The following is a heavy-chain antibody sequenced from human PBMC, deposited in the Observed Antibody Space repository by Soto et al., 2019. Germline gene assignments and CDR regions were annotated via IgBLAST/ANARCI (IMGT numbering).Heavy chain of an antibody. V-gene: IGHV1-69*13. CDR1: GGTFSSYA. Sequence: GASVKVSCKASGGTFSSYAISWVRQAPGQGLEWMGGIIPIFGTANYAQKFQGRVTITADESTSTAYMELSSLRSEDTAVYYCARPLDDYEGPFDPWGQGTLVTVSS. CDR2: IIPIFGTA. CDR3: ARPLDDYEGPFDP. D-gene: IGHD4-17*01. J-gene: IGHJ5*02.